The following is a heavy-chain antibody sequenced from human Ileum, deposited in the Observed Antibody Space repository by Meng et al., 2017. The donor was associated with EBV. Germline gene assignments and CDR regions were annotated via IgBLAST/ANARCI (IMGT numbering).Heavy chain of an antibody. V-gene: IGHV4-4*02. D-gene: IGHD3-16*01. CDR3: ARDFGPHQLWY. CDR1: GGSISSSNW. CDR2: IYHSGST. J-gene: IGHJ4*02. Sequence: GSGHGMVRPSGSLPLTCVVFGGSISSSNWWSWVRQPPGKGLEWLGEIYHSGSTNYNPSLKSRVTISVDKSKNQFSLKLSSVTAADTAVYYCARDFGPHQLWYWGQGTLVTVSS.